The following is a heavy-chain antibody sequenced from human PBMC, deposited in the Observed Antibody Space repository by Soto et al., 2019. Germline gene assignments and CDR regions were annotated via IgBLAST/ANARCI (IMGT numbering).Heavy chain of an antibody. CDR3: SKRAGSFQYYGMDV. J-gene: IGHJ6*02. Sequence: GGSLRLSCAASGFTFSSYAMSWVRQAPGKGLEWVSAISGSGGSTYYADSVKGRFTISRDNSKNTLYLQMNSLRAEDTAVYYCSKRAGSFQYYGMDVWGQGTTVTAP. V-gene: IGHV3-23*01. CDR1: GFTFSSYA. CDR2: ISGSGGST. D-gene: IGHD1-26*01.